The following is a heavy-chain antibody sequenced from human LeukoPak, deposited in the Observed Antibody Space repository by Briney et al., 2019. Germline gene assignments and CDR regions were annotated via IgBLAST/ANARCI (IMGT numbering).Heavy chain of an antibody. V-gene: IGHV4-61*02. D-gene: IGHD3-10*01. CDR3: ASGGYYYGSGSYYHPFDY. J-gene: IGHJ4*02. CDR2: IYTSGST. Sequence: PSGTLSLTCAVSGGSISSGSYYWSWIRQPAGKGLEWIGRIYTSGSTNYNPSLKSRVTISVDTSKNQFSLKLSSVTAADTAVYYCASGGYYYGSGSYYHPFDYWGQGTLVTVSS. CDR1: GGSISSGSYY.